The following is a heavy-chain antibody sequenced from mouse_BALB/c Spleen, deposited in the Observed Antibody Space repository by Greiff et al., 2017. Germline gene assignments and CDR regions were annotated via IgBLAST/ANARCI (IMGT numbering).Heavy chain of an antibody. CDR1: GYTFTDYD. Sequence: LQESGAELVRPGASVTLSCKASGYTFTDYDMHWVKQTPVHGLEWIGAIDPETGGTAYNQKFKGKATLTADKSSSTAYMELRSLTSEDSAVYYCTRDYSGLYYFDYWGQGTTLTVSS. V-gene: IGHV1-15*01. CDR2: IDPETGGT. D-gene: IGHD1-2*01. CDR3: TRDYSGLYYFDY. J-gene: IGHJ2*01.